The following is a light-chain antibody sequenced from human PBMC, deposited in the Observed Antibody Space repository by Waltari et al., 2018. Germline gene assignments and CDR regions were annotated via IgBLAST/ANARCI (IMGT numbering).Light chain of an antibody. CDR2: WAS. CDR3: QQYLTLPYS. Sequence: EMTQSPDSLPVSLGERSTINCKSSQSVLYNFNNKNYLAWFQLKPGQPPKLLIRWASTREPGVPDRFSGSGSGTDFTLTISSLQTEDVAVYYCQQYLTLPYSFGQGNKLEIK. CDR1: QSVLYNFNNKNY. J-gene: IGKJ2*03. V-gene: IGKV4-1*01.